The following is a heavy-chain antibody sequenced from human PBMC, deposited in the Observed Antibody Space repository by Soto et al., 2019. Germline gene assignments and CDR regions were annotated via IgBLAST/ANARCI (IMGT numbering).Heavy chain of an antibody. Sequence: XGSLRLSFAASAFPVSSYSMAWVRQAPGRGLEWVSSIAGSGGDISYADSVKGRFTISRDNSKNTLYLQMDSLRAEDTAIYYCAKKYRGTYPFDKWGQGTLVTVSS. CDR1: AFPVSSYS. J-gene: IGHJ4*02. CDR2: IAGSGGDI. V-gene: IGHV3-23*01. CDR3: AKKYRGTYPFDK. D-gene: IGHD1-26*01.